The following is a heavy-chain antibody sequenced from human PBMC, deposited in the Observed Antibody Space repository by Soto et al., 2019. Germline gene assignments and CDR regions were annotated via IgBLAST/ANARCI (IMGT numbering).Heavy chain of an antibody. J-gene: IGHJ4*02. D-gene: IGHD3-16*02. CDR2: ISGSGGST. V-gene: IGHV3-23*01. Sequence: VQLLESGGGLVQPGGSLRLSCAASGFTFSSYAMSWVRQAPGKGLEWVSAISGSGGSTYYADSVKGRFTISRDNSKNTLYLQMNSLRAEDTAVYYCAKEKTSGYDYVWGSYRLKGGYFDYWGQGTLVTVSS. CDR1: GFTFSSYA. CDR3: AKEKTSGYDYVWGSYRLKGGYFDY.